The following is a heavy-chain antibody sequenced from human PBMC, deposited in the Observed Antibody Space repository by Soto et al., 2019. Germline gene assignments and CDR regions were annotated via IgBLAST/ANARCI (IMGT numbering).Heavy chain of an antibody. J-gene: IGHJ4*02. CDR1: GFIFTDSA. CDR3: TRRRDWTAMDPLAY. V-gene: IGHV3-73*02. Sequence: EVQLVESGGGLVQPGGSLKLSCAASGFIFTDSAIHWIRQASGKGPEWVGRIRNKVNNYATLYAASVKGRFTISRDDSTNTAYLQMNSLKTEDTAVYYCTRRRDWTAMDPLAYWGQGTLVTVSS. D-gene: IGHD5-18*01. CDR2: IRNKVNNYAT.